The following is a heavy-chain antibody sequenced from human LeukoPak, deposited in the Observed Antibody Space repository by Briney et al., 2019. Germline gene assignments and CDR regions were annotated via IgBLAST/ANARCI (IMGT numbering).Heavy chain of an antibody. Sequence: GGSLRLSCAASGFTFSSYGMHWVRQISGKGLEWAAVIWNDGSKKYYADSVKGRFTISGDDSKNTLSLQMNSLRAEDTAVYYCATLNGHAFDIWGQGTMVTVSS. CDR1: GFTFSSYG. D-gene: IGHD1-1*01. J-gene: IGHJ3*02. CDR2: IWNDGSKK. V-gene: IGHV3-33*01. CDR3: ATLNGHAFDI.